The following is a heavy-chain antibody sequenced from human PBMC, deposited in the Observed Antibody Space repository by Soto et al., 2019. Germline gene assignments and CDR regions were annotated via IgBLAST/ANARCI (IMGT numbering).Heavy chain of an antibody. Sequence: GGSLRLSCAASGFTFSSYSMNWVRQAPGKGLEWVSSISSSNNNIYYADSVKGRFTISRDNAKNSLYLQMNTLRVEDTAVYYCARSLRGILDAFDIWGQGTMVTGSS. CDR3: ARSLRGILDAFDI. J-gene: IGHJ3*02. CDR2: ISSSNNNI. D-gene: IGHD3-9*01. V-gene: IGHV3-21*01. CDR1: GFTFSSYS.